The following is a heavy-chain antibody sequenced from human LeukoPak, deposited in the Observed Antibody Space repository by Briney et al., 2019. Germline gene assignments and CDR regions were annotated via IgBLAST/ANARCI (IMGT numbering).Heavy chain of an antibody. D-gene: IGHD3-3*01. V-gene: IGHV4-61*05. J-gene: IGHJ4*02. Sequence: SETLSLTCTVSGGSISSSSYSWSWIRQPPGKGLEWIGYIYYSGSTNYNPSLKSQVTISVDTSKNQFSLKLSSVTAADTAVYYCARRLRFSAFDCWGQGTLVTVSS. CDR2: IYYSGST. CDR3: ARRLRFSAFDC. CDR1: GGSISSSSYS.